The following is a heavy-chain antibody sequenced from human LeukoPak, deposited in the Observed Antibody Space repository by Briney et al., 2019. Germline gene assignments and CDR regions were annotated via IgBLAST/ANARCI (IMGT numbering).Heavy chain of an antibody. D-gene: IGHD3-10*01. CDR1: GFTLSNAW. V-gene: IGHV3-15*01. CDR3: TARMIRGVITGEEIDY. Sequence: SGGSLRLSCAASGFTLSNAWMSWVRQAPGKGVEWVGRIKRKTEGGTTDYAAPVKGRFTISRDDSKNTLYLQMNSLKTEDTAVYYCTARMIRGVITGEEIDYWGQGTLVTVSS. J-gene: IGHJ4*02. CDR2: IKRKTEGGTT.